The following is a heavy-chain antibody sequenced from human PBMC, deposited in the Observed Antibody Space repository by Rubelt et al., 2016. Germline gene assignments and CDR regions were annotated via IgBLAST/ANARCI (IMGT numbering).Heavy chain of an antibody. Sequence: GLEWVANIKQDGSEKYYVDSVKGRFTISRDNAKNSLYLQMNSLRAEDTAVYYCAREAPYRYGDYVDYWGQGTLVTVSS. J-gene: IGHJ4*02. CDR2: IKQDGSEK. V-gene: IGHV3-7*01. D-gene: IGHD4/OR15-4a*01. CDR3: AREAPYRYGDYVDY.